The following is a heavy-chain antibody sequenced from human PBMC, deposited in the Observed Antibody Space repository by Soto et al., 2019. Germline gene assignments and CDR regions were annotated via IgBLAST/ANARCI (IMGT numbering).Heavy chain of an antibody. Sequence: SETLSLTCGVYGGSFSGYQWNWIRQSPGQGLEWSGEINHSGTTKYNPSLESRINLSVDTSKKQFSLKMFSVTAADTAIYYCARGWRFEPWGEGTQVTVSS. CDR3: ARGWRFEP. D-gene: IGHD1-1*01. V-gene: IGHV4-34*01. J-gene: IGHJ5*02. CDR2: INHSGTT. CDR1: GGSFSGYQ.